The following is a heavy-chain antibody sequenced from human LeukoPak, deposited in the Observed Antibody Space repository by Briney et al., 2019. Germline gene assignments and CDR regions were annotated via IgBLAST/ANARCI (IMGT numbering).Heavy chain of an antibody. CDR3: AKDSNPAGYYYMDV. V-gene: IGHV3-33*06. CDR2: IWYDGSNK. CDR1: GFTFSTYG. Sequence: HPGGSLRLSCAASGFTFSTYGRYWVRQAPGKGLDWVAVIWYDGSNKYYADSVKGRFTISRDNSKNTLYLQMHRLRAEDTAVYYCAKDSNPAGYYYMDVWGKGTTVTVSS. D-gene: IGHD1-14*01. J-gene: IGHJ6*03.